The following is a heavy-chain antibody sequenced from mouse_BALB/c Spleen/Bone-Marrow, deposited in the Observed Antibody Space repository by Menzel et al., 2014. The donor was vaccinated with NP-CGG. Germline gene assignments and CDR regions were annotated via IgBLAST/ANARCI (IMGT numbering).Heavy chain of an antibody. Sequence: VKLXXSGGXXVKPGGSLKLSCAVSGFTFSDYYMYWVRQNPEKRLEWVATINAGGSYTYYPDSVKGRFTISRDNAKNTLYLQMSSLKSEDTAXYYCXXDGNFAMDXWXQXXXVTV. CDR1: GFTFSDYY. V-gene: IGHV5-4*02. CDR3: XXDGNFAMDX. CDR2: INAGGSYT. D-gene: IGHD2-1*01. J-gene: IGHJ4*01.